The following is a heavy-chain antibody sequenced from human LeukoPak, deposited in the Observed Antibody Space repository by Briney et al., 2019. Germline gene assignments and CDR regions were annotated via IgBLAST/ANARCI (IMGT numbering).Heavy chain of an antibody. V-gene: IGHV1-69*05. J-gene: IGHJ5*02. CDR3: ARDRGSGYYSWFDP. Sequence: SVKVSCKASGGTFSSYAISWVRQAPGQGLEWMGGIIPIFGTANYAQKFQGRVTITTDESRSTAYMELSSLRSEDTAVYYCARDRGSGYYSWFDPWGQGTLVTVSS. D-gene: IGHD3-22*01. CDR2: IIPIFGTA. CDR1: GGTFSSYA.